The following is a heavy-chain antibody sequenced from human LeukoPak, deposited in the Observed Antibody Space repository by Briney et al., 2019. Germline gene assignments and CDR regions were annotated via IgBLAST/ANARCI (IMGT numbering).Heavy chain of an antibody. J-gene: IGHJ3*02. D-gene: IGHD4-17*01. Sequence: ASETLSLTCTVSGGSISSSSYYWGWIRQPPGKGLEWIGSIYYSGSTYYNPSLKSRVTISVDTSKNQFSLKLSSVTAADTAVYYCARVKSYGDYGALDAFDIWGQGTMVTVSS. V-gene: IGHV4-39*07. CDR1: GGSISSSSYY. CDR3: ARVKSYGDYGALDAFDI. CDR2: IYYSGST.